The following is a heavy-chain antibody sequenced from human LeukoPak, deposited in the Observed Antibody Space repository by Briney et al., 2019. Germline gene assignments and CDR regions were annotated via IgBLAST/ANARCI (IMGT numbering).Heavy chain of an antibody. CDR3: ARGYCSSTSCPHFDH. J-gene: IGHJ4*02. D-gene: IGHD2-2*01. CDR2: IYSGGST. Sequence: GGSLRLSCAASGFTVSSNYMSWVRQAPGKGLEWVSVIYSGGSTYYADSVKGRFTISRDNSKNTLYLQMNSLRAEDTAVYYCARGYCSSTSCPHFDHWGQGTLVTVSS. V-gene: IGHV3-53*01. CDR1: GFTVSSNY.